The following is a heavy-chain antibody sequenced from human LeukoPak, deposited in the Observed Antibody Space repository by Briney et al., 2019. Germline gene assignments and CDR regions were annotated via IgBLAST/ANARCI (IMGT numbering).Heavy chain of an antibody. V-gene: IGHV3-23*01. J-gene: IGHJ4*02. CDR2: ISGSGGST. CDR3: AKVGSTTVTNGADY. D-gene: IGHD4-17*01. Sequence: PGGSLRLSCAASGFTFSSYAMSWVRQAPGKGLEWVSGISGSGGSTYYADSVKGRFTISRDNSKNTLYLQMSGLRAEDTAVYYCAKVGSTTVTNGADYWGQGTLVTVSS. CDR1: GFTFSSYA.